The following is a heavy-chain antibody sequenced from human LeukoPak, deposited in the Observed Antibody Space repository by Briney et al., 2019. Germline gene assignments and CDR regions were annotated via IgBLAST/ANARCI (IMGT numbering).Heavy chain of an antibody. CDR3: AKDIQLST. Sequence: GGSLRLSCAASRFTFSSYAMSWVRQAPGKGLEWVSTISGRGDSTYYADSVKGRFTISRDNSKNTLSLQMNSLRVEDTAMYFCAKDIQLSTWGLGTMVTVSS. D-gene: IGHD5-24*01. CDR1: RFTFSSYA. J-gene: IGHJ3*01. CDR2: ISGRGDST. V-gene: IGHV3-23*01.